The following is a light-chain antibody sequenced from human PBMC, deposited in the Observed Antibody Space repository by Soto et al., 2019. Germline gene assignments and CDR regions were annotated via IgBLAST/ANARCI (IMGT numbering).Light chain of an antibody. CDR2: GAS. J-gene: IGKJ1*01. Sequence: IVYPPSSSTPSLSPGERAPHSCRARQRGRSSYLAWYQQKPGQAPRLLIYGASTMATGIPDRFSGSGSGTNFTLTISGLQPEDFAMYSCQQSFNTPRTFGQGTKVDIK. V-gene: IGKV3-20*01. CDR1: QRGRSSY. CDR3: QQSFNTPRT.